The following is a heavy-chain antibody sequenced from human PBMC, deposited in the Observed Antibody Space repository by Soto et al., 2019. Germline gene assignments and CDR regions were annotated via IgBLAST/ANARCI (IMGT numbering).Heavy chain of an antibody. V-gene: IGHV3-30-3*01. Sequence: PGGSLRLSCAASGFTFSSYAMHWVRQAPGKGLEWVAVISYDGSNKYYADSVKGRFTISRDNSKNTLYLQMNSLRAEDTAVYYCARDLWGTLTGPYFDYWGQGTLVTVSS. J-gene: IGHJ4*02. CDR1: GFTFSSYA. D-gene: IGHD3-9*01. CDR3: ARDLWGTLTGPYFDY. CDR2: ISYDGSNK.